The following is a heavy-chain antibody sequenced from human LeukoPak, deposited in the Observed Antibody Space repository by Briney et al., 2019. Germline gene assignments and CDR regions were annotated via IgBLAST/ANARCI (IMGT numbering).Heavy chain of an antibody. J-gene: IGHJ4*02. CDR1: GDSISGNHY. Sequence: SETLSLTCTVSGDSISGNHYWNWIRRPAGKGLEWIGRIFTSGNSNYSPSLTSRVTISLDTSKDQFSLRLSSVTAADTAFYYCARESATSGSTDWGQGTLVTVSS. D-gene: IGHD3-10*01. CDR3: ARESATSGSTD. CDR2: IFTSGNS. V-gene: IGHV4-61*02.